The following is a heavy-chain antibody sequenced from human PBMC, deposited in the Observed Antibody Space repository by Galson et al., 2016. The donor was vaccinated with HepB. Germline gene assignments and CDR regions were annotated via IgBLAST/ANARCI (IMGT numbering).Heavy chain of an antibody. D-gene: IGHD1-26*01. Sequence: SLRLSCAASGFTFSSHWMHWVRQAPGKGLVWVSRINTDGSSTSYADSVKGRFTISIDNAKNTLYLQMNSLRAEDTAVYYCARGGSRPIDYWGQGTLVTVSS. V-gene: IGHV3-74*01. CDR2: INTDGSST. CDR1: GFTFSSHW. CDR3: ARGGSRPIDY. J-gene: IGHJ4*02.